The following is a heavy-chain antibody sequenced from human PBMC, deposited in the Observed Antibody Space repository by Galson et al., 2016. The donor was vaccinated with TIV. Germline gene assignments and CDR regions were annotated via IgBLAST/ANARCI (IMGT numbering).Heavy chain of an antibody. CDR1: GFTFNTYA. V-gene: IGHV3-30-3*01. D-gene: IGHD4-17*01. CDR3: ARSLTSDYGDPLDY. CDR2: ISNDGNTK. J-gene: IGHJ4*02. Sequence: SLRLSCAASGFTFNTYAIHWVRQAPGKGLEWVAVISNDGNTKHYADSVKGRFTISRDNSKNTVFLQMNSLGPEDAALYYCARSLTSDYGDPLDYWGQGTLVTVSS.